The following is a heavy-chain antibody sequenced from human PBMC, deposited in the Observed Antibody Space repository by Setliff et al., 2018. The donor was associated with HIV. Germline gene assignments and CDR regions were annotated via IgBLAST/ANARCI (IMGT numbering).Heavy chain of an antibody. V-gene: IGHV4-59*01. CDR2: LYHSGST. CDR1: GDSISSYY. Sequence: SETLSLTCTVSGDSISSYYWSWIRQPPGKGLECIGHLYHSGSTHYSPSLKSRVTMSVATSKNQFSLKLTAVTAADTAVYYCARAISAAGIAPFDFWGQGTLVTVSS. J-gene: IGHJ4*02. CDR3: ARAISAAGIAPFDF. D-gene: IGHD6-13*01.